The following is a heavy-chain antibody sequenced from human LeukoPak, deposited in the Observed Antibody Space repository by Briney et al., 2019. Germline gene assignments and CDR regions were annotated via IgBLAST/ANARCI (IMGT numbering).Heavy chain of an antibody. CDR3: ARPSDSSGWYGDYYFDY. V-gene: IGHV1-46*01. D-gene: IGHD6-19*01. CDR1: GYTFTSYY. CDR2: INPSGGST. J-gene: IGHJ4*02. Sequence: GASVKVSCKASGYTFTSYYMHWVRQAPGQGLEWMGIINPSGGSTSYAQKFQGRVTMTRDMSTSTVYMELSSLRSEDTAVYYCARPSDSSGWYGDYYFDYWGQGTLVTVSS.